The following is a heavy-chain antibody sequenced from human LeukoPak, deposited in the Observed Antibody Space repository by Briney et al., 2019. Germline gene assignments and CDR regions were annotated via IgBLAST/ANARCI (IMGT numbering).Heavy chain of an antibody. J-gene: IGHJ1*01. CDR1: GGTFSSYA. Sequence: VASVKVSCKASGGTFSSYAISWVRQAPGQGLEWMGGIIPIFGTANYAQKFQGRVTITADKSTSTAYMELRSLRSDDTAVYYCARGPPVTRVEYFEHWGQGTLVTVSS. D-gene: IGHD4-17*01. CDR2: IIPIFGTA. CDR3: ARGPPVTRVEYFEH. V-gene: IGHV1-69*06.